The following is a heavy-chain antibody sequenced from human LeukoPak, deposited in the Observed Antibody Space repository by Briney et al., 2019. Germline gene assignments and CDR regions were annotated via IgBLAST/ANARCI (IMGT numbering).Heavy chain of an antibody. CDR3: ARRGYSSSLGAFDI. J-gene: IGHJ3*02. D-gene: IGHD6-13*01. V-gene: IGHV4-34*01. Sequence: PSETLSLTCAVYGGSFSGYYWSWIRQPPGKGLEWIGEINHSGSTNYNPSLKSRVTISVDTSKNQFSLKLSSVTAADTAVYYCARRGYSSSLGAFDIWGQGTMVTVSS. CDR2: INHSGST. CDR1: GGSFSGYY.